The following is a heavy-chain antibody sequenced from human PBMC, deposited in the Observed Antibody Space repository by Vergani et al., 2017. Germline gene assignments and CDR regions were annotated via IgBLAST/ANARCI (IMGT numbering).Heavy chain of an antibody. CDR3: ASVNPYVDFDI. D-gene: IGHD3-16*01. J-gene: IGHJ3*02. CDR1: GFSIGYGYY. CDR2: IHTNGVI. V-gene: IGHV4-38-2*02. Sequence: QVQLHESGPELVKPAETLSLICSVSGFSIGYGYYWGWIRQPPGKGLQWIGRIHTNGVIHYNPSLNSRATISVDTSRNHISLKRTSVTATDTAIYFCASVNPYVDFDIWGQGTMITVSS.